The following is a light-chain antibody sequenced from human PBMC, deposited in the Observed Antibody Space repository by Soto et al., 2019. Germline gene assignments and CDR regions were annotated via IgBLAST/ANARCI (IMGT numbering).Light chain of an antibody. V-gene: IGLV2-14*01. J-gene: IGLJ1*01. CDR2: DVS. Sequence: SVLTQPASVSGSPGQSITISCTGTSSDVGGYNYVSWYQQHPGKAPKLMIYDVSNRPSGASNRFSGSKSGNTASLTISGLQAEDEADYYCSSYTSSSLVFGTGTKVTVL. CDR3: SSYTSSSLV. CDR1: SSDVGGYNY.